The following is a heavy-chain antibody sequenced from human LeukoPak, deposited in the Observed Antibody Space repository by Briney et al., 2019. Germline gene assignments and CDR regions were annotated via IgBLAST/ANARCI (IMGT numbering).Heavy chain of an antibody. Sequence: GGSLRLSCAASGFTFSSYGMHWVRQAPGKGLEWVAVIWYDGSNKYYADSVKGRFTISRDNSKNMLYLQMNSLRAEDTAVYYCAKDWGSSGWYLGYWGQGTLVTVSS. J-gene: IGHJ4*02. V-gene: IGHV3-30*02. CDR3: AKDWGSSGWYLGY. D-gene: IGHD6-19*01. CDR2: IWYDGSNK. CDR1: GFTFSSYG.